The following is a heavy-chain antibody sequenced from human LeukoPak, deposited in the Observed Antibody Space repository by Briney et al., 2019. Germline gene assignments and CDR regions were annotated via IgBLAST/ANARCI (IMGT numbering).Heavy chain of an antibody. Sequence: ASVKVSCKASGCTFTSYGISWVRQAPGQGLEWMGWISAYNGNTNYAQKFQGRVTITADESTSTAYMELSSLRSEDTAVYYCARSRNYYDSSGYYYGLNYWGQGTLVTVSS. J-gene: IGHJ4*02. CDR2: ISAYNGNT. D-gene: IGHD3-22*01. CDR3: ARSRNYYDSSGYYYGLNY. CDR1: GCTFTSYG. V-gene: IGHV1-18*01.